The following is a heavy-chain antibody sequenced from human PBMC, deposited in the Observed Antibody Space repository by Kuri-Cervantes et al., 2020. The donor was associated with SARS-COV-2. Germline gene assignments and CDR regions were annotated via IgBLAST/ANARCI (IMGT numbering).Heavy chain of an antibody. Sequence: ESLKISCTVSGGSISSYYWSWIRQPPGKGLEWIGYIYYSGSTNYNPSLKSQVTISVDTSKNQFSLKLSSVTAADTAVYYCARGNIGGKGIYYYYYGMDVWGQGTTVTVSS. CDR1: GGSISSYY. D-gene: IGHD1-26*01. V-gene: IGHV4-59*01. CDR2: IYYSGST. CDR3: ARGNIGGKGIYYYYYGMDV. J-gene: IGHJ6*02.